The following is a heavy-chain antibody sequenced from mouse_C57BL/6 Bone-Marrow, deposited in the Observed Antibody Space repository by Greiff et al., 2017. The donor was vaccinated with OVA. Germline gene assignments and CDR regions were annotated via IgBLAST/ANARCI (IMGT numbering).Heavy chain of an antibody. J-gene: IGHJ4*01. V-gene: IGHV1-62-2*01. CDR2: FYRGSGSI. D-gene: IGHD1-1*02. CDR3: ARHGYDYPAMDY. CDR1: GYTFTEYT. Sequence: VQLQQSGAELVKPGASVKLSCKASGYTFTEYTIHWVKQRSGQGLERIGWFYRGSGSIKYIEKFKDMATLTADKSSRTVYMELSRMTSEDSAVYFCARHGYDYPAMDYWGQGTSVTVSS.